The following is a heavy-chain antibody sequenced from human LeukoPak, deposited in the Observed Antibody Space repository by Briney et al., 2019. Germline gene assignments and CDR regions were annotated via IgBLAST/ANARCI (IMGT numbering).Heavy chain of an antibody. CDR3: ARSNGYCSSTSCYTSDY. Sequence: GESLKISCKGSGYSFTSYWSGWVRQMPGKGLEWMGIIYPGDSDTRYSPSFQGQVTISADKSISTAYLQWSSLKASDTAMYYCARSNGYCSSTSCYTSDYWGQGTLVTVSS. CDR2: IYPGDSDT. J-gene: IGHJ4*02. CDR1: GYSFTSYW. V-gene: IGHV5-51*01. D-gene: IGHD2-2*02.